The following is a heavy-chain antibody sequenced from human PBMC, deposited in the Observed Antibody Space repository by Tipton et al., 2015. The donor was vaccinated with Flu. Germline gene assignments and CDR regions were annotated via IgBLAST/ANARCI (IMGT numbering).Heavy chain of an antibody. V-gene: IGHV3-33*01. CDR3: AREGPADCGMDV. CDR2: LWYDGGNV. J-gene: IGHJ6*02. CDR1: GFTFGSYG. Sequence: SLRLSCAASGFTFGSYGMHWVRQAPGTGLEWVAYLWYDGGNVHYADSVRGRFTITRDNSKNNVHLQMNNLRVADTAVYFCAREGPADCGMDVWGQGTTVTVSS.